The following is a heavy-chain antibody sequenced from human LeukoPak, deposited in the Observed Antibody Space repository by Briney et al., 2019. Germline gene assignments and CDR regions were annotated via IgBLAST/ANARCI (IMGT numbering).Heavy chain of an antibody. Sequence: GGSLRLSCAASGFTFSSYGMHWVRQAPGKGLEWVAVISYDGSNKYYADSVKGLFTISRDNSKNTLYLQMNSLRAEDTAVYYCAFINFDYWGQGTLVTVSS. CDR1: GFTFSSYG. CDR3: AFINFDY. V-gene: IGHV3-30*03. J-gene: IGHJ4*02. CDR2: ISYDGSNK.